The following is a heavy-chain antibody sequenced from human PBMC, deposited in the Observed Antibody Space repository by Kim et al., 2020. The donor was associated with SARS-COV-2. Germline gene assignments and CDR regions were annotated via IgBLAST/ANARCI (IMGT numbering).Heavy chain of an antibody. D-gene: IGHD4-17*01. CDR3: AKSLNYGEKGDAFDI. Sequence: DSVKGRFTISRDNSKNTLYLQMNSLRAEDTAVYYCAKSLNYGEKGDAFDIWGQGTMVTVSS. V-gene: IGHV3-30*02. J-gene: IGHJ3*02.